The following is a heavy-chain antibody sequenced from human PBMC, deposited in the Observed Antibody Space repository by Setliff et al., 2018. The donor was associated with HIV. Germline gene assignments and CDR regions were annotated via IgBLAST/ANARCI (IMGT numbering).Heavy chain of an antibody. CDR3: ARDPASIAYYARFDY. Sequence: GGSLRLSCEASGFTFSSYAMNWVRQAPGKGLEWVAVIWYDGVNKKYADSVKGRFTISRDNTKNSLYLHMNSLRAEDTAVYYCARDPASIAYYARFDYWGQGTLVTVSS. D-gene: IGHD3-22*01. CDR2: IWYDGVNK. J-gene: IGHJ4*02. CDR1: GFTFSSYA. V-gene: IGHV3-33*08.